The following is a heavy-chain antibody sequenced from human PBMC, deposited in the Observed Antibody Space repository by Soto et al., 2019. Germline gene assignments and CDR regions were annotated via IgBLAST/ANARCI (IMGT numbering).Heavy chain of an antibody. D-gene: IGHD2-2*01. Sequence: QMQLVQSGPEVKKPGTSVKVSCKASGFTFTSSAVQWVRQARGQRLEWIGWIVVGSGNTNYAQKFQERVTITRDMSTSTAYMELSSLRSEDTAVYYCAADGPDRGEVVPAAKSPQNWFDPWGQGTLVTVSS. V-gene: IGHV1-58*01. CDR1: GFTFTSSA. J-gene: IGHJ5*02. CDR2: IVVGSGNT. CDR3: AADGPDRGEVVPAAKSPQNWFDP.